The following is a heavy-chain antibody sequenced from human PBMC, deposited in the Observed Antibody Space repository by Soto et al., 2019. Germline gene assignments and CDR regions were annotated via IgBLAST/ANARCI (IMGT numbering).Heavy chain of an antibody. D-gene: IGHD5-18*01. Sequence: SETLSLTCTVSGGSISSYYWSWIRQPPGKGLEWIGYIYYSGSTNYNPSLKSRVTISVDTSKNQFSLKLSSVTAADTAVYYCARGPHLWIQLWSFDYWGQGTLVT. CDR2: IYYSGST. J-gene: IGHJ4*02. V-gene: IGHV4-59*01. CDR3: ARGPHLWIQLWSFDY. CDR1: GGSISSYY.